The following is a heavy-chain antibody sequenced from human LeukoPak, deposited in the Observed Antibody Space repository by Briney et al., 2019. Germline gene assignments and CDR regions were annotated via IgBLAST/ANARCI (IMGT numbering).Heavy chain of an antibody. CDR3: AKDRVRYSSSWYRPLDY. J-gene: IGHJ4*02. D-gene: IGHD6-13*01. Sequence: GGSLRLSCAASGFTFSSYSMNWVRQAPGKGLEWVSYISSSSSTIYYADSVKGRFTISRDNSKNTLYLQMNSLRAEDTAVYYCAKDRVRYSSSWYRPLDYWGQGTLVTVSS. CDR1: GFTFSSYS. CDR2: ISSSSSTI. V-gene: IGHV3-48*01.